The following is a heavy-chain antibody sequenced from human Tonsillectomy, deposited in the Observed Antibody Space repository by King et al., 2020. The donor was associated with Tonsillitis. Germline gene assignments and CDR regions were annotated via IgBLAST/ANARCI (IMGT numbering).Heavy chain of an antibody. V-gene: IGHV3-15*01. Sequence: VQLVESGGGLVKPGGSLRLSCAASGFTFSNAWMSWVRQAPGKGLEWVGRIKSKTDGGTTDYAAPVKGSFTISRDDSKKTLYLQMNSLKTEDTAVYYCTTGHEAYYDFWSGYYKKGDYWGQGTLVTVSS. CDR3: TTGHEAYYDFWSGYYKKGDY. CDR1: GFTFSNAW. D-gene: IGHD3-3*01. J-gene: IGHJ4*02. CDR2: IKSKTDGGTT.